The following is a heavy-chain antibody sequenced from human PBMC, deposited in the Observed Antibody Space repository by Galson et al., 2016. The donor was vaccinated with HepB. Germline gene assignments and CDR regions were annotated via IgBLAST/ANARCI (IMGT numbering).Heavy chain of an antibody. V-gene: IGHV1-46*01. CDR3: AREFYGGYFDY. CDR2: INPGHGGT. CDR1: GYTFINYF. Sequence: SVKVSCKASGYTFINYFTHWVRQAPGQGLEWMGIINPGHGGTTYAQRFRGRLTMTRDTSTTTAYMDLSSLESEDSAVYYCAREFYGGYFDYWGQGTLVTVSS. D-gene: IGHD4-17*01. J-gene: IGHJ4*02.